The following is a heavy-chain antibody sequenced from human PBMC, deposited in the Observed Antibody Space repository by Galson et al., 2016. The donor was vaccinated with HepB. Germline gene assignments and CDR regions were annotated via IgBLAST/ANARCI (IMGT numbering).Heavy chain of an antibody. CDR1: GFTFSNYW. V-gene: IGHV3-7*03. Sequence: SLRLSCAASGFTFSNYWMTWVRQAPGKGLEWVAIIDRDGSQKYHVDSVKGRFTISRDNAKSSLFLEMSSLRAEDTAVYFCAREDVVVVTRSWGLYDTYYYMDVWGKGTTVTVSS. CDR2: IDRDGSQK. J-gene: IGHJ6*03. D-gene: IGHD2-21*02. CDR3: AREDVVVVTRSWGLYDTYYYMDV.